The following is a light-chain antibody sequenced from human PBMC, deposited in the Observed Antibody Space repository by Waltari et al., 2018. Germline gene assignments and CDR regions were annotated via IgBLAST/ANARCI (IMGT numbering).Light chain of an antibody. Sequence: QSVLTQPPSASGTPGQRVTISCSGSTSSIGSNYVNWYQQLPGAAPQLLIYSTYQRPSGVPDRFSGSKSGTSASLAISGLQSEDEADYYCAAWDDSLNGVLFGGGTKLTVL. CDR3: AAWDDSLNGVL. J-gene: IGLJ2*01. CDR2: STY. V-gene: IGLV1-44*01. CDR1: TSSIGSNY.